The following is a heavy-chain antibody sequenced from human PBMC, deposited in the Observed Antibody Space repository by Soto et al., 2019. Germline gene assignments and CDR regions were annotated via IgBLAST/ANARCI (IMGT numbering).Heavy chain of an antibody. CDR1: GGTFSSYA. V-gene: IGHV1-69*12. Sequence: QVQLVQSGAEVKKPGSSVKVSCKASGGTFSSYAISWVRQAPGQGLEWMGGINPIFGTANYAQKFQGRVTITADESTSTAYMELSSLRSEDTAVYYCARKGPTVTEDYYYYGMDVWGQGTTVTVSS. D-gene: IGHD4-17*01. J-gene: IGHJ6*02. CDR2: INPIFGTA. CDR3: ARKGPTVTEDYYYYGMDV.